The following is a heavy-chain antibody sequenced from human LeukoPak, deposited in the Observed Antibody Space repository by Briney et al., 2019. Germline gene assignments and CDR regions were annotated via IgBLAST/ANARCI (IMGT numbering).Heavy chain of an antibody. CDR1: GVSVTNYY. CDR3: ARDYLVGAHLDS. J-gene: IGHJ4*02. V-gene: IGHV4-4*07. D-gene: IGHD1-26*01. CDR2: MYISGST. Sequence: YPSETLSLTCTVSGVSVTNYYWAWIRQPAGKGREWIGRMYISGSTNYNPSLKSRVTISIDKTKNEFSLRLRSVTAADTAVYYCARDYLVGAHLDSWGQGTLVTVSP.